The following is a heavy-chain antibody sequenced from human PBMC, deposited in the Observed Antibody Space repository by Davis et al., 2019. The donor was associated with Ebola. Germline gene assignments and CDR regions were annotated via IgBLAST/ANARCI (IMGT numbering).Heavy chain of an antibody. CDR3: STGQWLPFGDH. CDR1: VYTFSNSA. D-gene: IGHD6-19*01. CDR2: ISAYNGNT. V-gene: IGHV1-18*01. Sequence: ASVKVSCKPSVYTFSNSAISWVRQPPGQGLEWMGWISAYNGNTNYAQIFQGRVTMTTDTSTSTAYMEVRSLRSDDTATYYCSTGQWLPFGDHWGQGTLVAVSS. J-gene: IGHJ4*02.